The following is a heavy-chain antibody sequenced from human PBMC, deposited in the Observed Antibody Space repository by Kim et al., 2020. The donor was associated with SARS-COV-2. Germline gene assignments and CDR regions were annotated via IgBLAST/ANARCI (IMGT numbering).Heavy chain of an antibody. CDR2: ISSNGVST. CDR1: GFSFSSYA. D-gene: IGHD6-13*01. Sequence: GGSLRLSCAASGFSFSSYAMHWVRQAPGKGLEHVSAISSNGVSTYYANSVKGRFTISRDNSKNTVHLQMGSLRAEDMAVYYCVRGGAGQLVRYFDYWGQGTLFTVSS. J-gene: IGHJ4*02. CDR3: VRGGAGQLVRYFDY. V-gene: IGHV3-64*01.